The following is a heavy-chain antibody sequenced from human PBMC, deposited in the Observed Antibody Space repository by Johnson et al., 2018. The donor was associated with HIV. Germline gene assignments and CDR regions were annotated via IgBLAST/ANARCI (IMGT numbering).Heavy chain of an antibody. J-gene: IGHJ3*02. CDR2: IKQDGSEK. Sequence: VQLVESGGGLVQPGGSLRLSCAASGFTFSTYWMSWVRQAPGKGLEWVANIKQDGSEKYYADSVKGRFTISRDNSKNTLYLQMNSLRTEDKAVYYCARVSNWGGNYEDVFDIWGQGTMVIVS. CDR3: ARVSNWGGNYEDVFDI. V-gene: IGHV3-7*01. D-gene: IGHD7-27*01. CDR1: GFTFSTYW.